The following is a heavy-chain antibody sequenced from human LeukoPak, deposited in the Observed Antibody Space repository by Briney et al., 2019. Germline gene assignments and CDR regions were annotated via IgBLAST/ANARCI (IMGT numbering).Heavy chain of an antibody. CDR3: ARLWDNWNSDY. CDR1: DFSISSNHN. Sequence: PSETLSLTCAASDFSISSNHNWGWIRPPPGKGLEWIGNIYHSGNTYYNPSLKSRVTISVDTSKNQFSLKLNSVTAADTALYYCARLWDNWNSDYWGQGTLVTVSS. V-gene: IGHV4-38-2*01. D-gene: IGHD1-1*01. J-gene: IGHJ4*02. CDR2: IYHSGNT.